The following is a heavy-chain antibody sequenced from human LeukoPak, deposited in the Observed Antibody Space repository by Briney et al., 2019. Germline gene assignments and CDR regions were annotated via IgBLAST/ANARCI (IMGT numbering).Heavy chain of an antibody. CDR1: GFTFSIYN. V-gene: IGHV3-21*01. J-gene: IGHJ3*02. CDR3: ARDDALGDNALDI. CDR2: IGSSSSHI. D-gene: IGHD3-16*01. Sequence: GGSLRLSCAATGFTFSIYNMNWFRQAPGKGLEWVSSIGSSSSHIYYADSVKGRVTVSRDNSKNTLFLQMNSLRAEDTAVYYCARDDALGDNALDIWGQGTMVTVSS.